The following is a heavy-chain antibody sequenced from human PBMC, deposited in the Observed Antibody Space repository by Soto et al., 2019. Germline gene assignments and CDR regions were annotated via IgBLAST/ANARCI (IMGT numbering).Heavy chain of an antibody. V-gene: IGHV1-24*01. CDR3: ATLWAGAAMDAFDI. D-gene: IGHD2-2*01. J-gene: IGHJ3*02. CDR1: GYTFTSYG. CDR2: FDPEDGET. Sequence: VASVKVSCKASGYTFTSYGISWVRQAPGKGLEWMGGFDPEDGETIYAQKFQGRVTMTEDTSTDTAYMELSSLRSEDTAVYYCATLWAGAAMDAFDIWGQGTMVTVSS.